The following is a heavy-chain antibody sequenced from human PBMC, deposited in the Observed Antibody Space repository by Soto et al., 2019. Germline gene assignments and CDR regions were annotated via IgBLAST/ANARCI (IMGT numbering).Heavy chain of an antibody. Sequence: SGPTLVNPTQTLTLTCTFSGFSLSTSGVGVGWIRQPPGKALEWLALIYWNDDKRYSPSLKSRLTITKDTSKNQVVLTMTNMDPVDTATYYCAHRRQVLRYLDWGFDYWGQGTLVTVSS. J-gene: IGHJ4*02. CDR1: GFSLSTSGVG. CDR2: IYWNDDK. D-gene: IGHD3-9*01. CDR3: AHRRQVLRYLDWGFDY. V-gene: IGHV2-5*01.